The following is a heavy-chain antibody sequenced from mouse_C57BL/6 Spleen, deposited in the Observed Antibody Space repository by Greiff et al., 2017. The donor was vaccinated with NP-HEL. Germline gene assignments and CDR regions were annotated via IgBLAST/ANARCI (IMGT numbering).Heavy chain of an antibody. V-gene: IGHV6-3*01. CDR3: TVDYGSSYGYWYFDV. Sequence: DVMLVESGGGLVQPGGSMKLSCVASGFTFSNYWMNWVRQSPEKGLEWVAQIRLKSDNYATHYAESVKGSFTISRDDSKSSVYLKMNNLRAEDTGIYYCTVDYGSSYGYWYFDVWGTGTTVTVSS. J-gene: IGHJ1*03. CDR2: IRLKSDNYAT. D-gene: IGHD1-1*01. CDR1: GFTFSNYW.